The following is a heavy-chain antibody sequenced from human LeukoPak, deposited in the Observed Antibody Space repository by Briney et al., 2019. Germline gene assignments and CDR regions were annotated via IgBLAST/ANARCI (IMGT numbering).Heavy chain of an antibody. CDR3: ARDREGSRDAFDI. V-gene: IGHV3-7*01. J-gene: IGHJ3*02. CDR1: GFTFSRYW. Sequence: PGGSLRLSCAASGFTFSRYWMSWVRQAPGKGLEWVANIKQDGSARFYGASVKGRFTVSRDNAKNSLYIQMNSLRAEDTAVYYCARDREGSRDAFDIWGQGTMVTVSS. CDR2: IKQDGSAR. D-gene: IGHD1-26*01.